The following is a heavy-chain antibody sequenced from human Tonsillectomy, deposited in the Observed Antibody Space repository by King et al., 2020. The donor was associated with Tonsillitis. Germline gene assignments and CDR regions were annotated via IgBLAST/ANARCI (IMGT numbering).Heavy chain of an antibody. CDR2: ISGSGGST. J-gene: IGHJ3*02. CDR3: AKRSDYYDSSGYSEAFDI. CDR1: GFTFSSFA. V-gene: IGHV3-23*04. D-gene: IGHD3-22*01. Sequence: VQLVESGGGLVQPGGSLRLSCAASGFTFSSFAMSWVRQAPGKGLEWVSTISGSGGSTYYADSVKGRFTISRDNSKNTLYLQMNSLRAEDTAIYYCAKRSDYYDSSGYSEAFDIWGQGTKVTVSS.